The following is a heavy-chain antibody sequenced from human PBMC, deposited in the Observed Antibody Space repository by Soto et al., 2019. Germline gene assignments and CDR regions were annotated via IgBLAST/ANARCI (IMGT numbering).Heavy chain of an antibody. Sequence: GGSLRLSCAASGFTFSSYSMNWVRQAPGKGLEWVSSISSSSSYIYYTDSVKGRFTISRDNAKNSLYLQMNSLRAEDTAVYYCARTEYLFYYFDYWGQGTLVTVSS. CDR2: ISSSSSYI. V-gene: IGHV3-21*01. CDR1: GFTFSSYS. D-gene: IGHD2-2*02. J-gene: IGHJ4*02. CDR3: ARTEYLFYYFDY.